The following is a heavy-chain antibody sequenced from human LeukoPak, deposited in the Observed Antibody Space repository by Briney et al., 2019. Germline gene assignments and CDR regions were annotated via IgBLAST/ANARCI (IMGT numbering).Heavy chain of an antibody. CDR2: TYYRSKWYN. J-gene: IGHJ4*02. Sequence: SQTLSLTCAISGDSVSSNSAAWNWIRQSPSRGLEWLGRTYYRSKWYNDYAVSVKSRITINPDTSKNQFSLQLNSVTPEDTAVYYCVRADGTAAGTSPFDYWGQGTLVPVSS. D-gene: IGHD6-13*01. CDR3: VRADGTAAGTSPFDY. CDR1: GDSVSSNSAA. V-gene: IGHV6-1*01.